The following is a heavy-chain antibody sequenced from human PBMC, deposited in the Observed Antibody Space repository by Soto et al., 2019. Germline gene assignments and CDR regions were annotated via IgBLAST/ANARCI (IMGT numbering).Heavy chain of an antibody. CDR1: GGSISSYY. V-gene: IGHV4-59*01. D-gene: IGHD2-2*01. CDR2: IYYSGST. CDR3: ARSCSSTSCYGKYYFDY. J-gene: IGHJ4*02. Sequence: PSETLSLTCTVSGGSISSYYWSWIRQPPGKGLEWIGYIYYSGSTNYNPSLKSRVTISVDTSKNQFSLKLSSVTAADTAVYYCARSCSSTSCYGKYYFDYWGQGTLVTVSS.